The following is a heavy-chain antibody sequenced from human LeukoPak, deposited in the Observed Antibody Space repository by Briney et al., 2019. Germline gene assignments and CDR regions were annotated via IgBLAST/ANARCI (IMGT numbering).Heavy chain of an antibody. CDR1: GGSISSSSYY. V-gene: IGHV4-39*07. D-gene: IGHD3-3*01. CDR3: AREVFNDFWSGYYQHFYYMDV. CDR2: IYYSGST. Sequence: SETLSLTCTVSGGSISSSSYYWGWIRQPPGKGLEWIGSIYYSGSTYYNPSLKSRVTISVDTSKNQFSLKLSSVTAADTAVYYCAREVFNDFWSGYYQHFYYMDVWGKGTTVTVSS. J-gene: IGHJ6*03.